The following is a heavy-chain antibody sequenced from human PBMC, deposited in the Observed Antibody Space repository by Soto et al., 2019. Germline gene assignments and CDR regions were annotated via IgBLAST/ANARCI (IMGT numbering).Heavy chain of an antibody. J-gene: IGHJ4*02. Sequence: EVQLLESGGGLVQPGGSLRLSCAASGFTFSNYAVTWVRQAPGKGLEWVSTIIGSGGSTYYADSVKGRFTFSRDNSKNTLYLQMNSLRAENRAVYYCAKEQGSSWSEIDYWGQGTLVTVSS. CDR2: IIGSGGST. CDR3: AKEQGSSWSEIDY. CDR1: GFTFSNYA. D-gene: IGHD6-13*01. V-gene: IGHV3-23*01.